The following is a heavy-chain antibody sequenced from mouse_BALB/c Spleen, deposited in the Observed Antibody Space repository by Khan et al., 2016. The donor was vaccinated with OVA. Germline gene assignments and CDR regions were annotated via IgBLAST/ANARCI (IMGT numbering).Heavy chain of an antibody. J-gene: IGHJ3*01. V-gene: IGHV1-77*01. CDR3: ARSGTGSFLY. CDR1: GYTFTDYY. Sequence: QVRLQQSGAELARPGASVKLSCKASGYTFTDYYINWVRQRTGQGLEWIGDIYPGIGNTYYNEKFKGEATLTADKSSSTAYMQLSSLTSEDSAVYFWARSGTGSFLYWGQGTLVTVSA. CDR2: IYPGIGNT. D-gene: IGHD4-1*01.